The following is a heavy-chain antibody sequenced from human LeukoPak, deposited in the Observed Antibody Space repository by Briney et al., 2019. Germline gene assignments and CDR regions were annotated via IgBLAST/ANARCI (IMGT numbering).Heavy chain of an antibody. J-gene: IGHJ2*01. Sequence: SETLSLTCAVSGGSISSSNWWSWVRQPPGKGLEWIGYIYYSGSTNYNPSLKSRVTISVDTSKNQFSLKLSSVTAADTAVYYCARSDILTGYSLSRYFDLWGRGTLVTVSS. CDR3: ARSDILTGYSLSRYFDL. V-gene: IGHV4-4*02. CDR2: IYYSGST. D-gene: IGHD3-9*01. CDR1: GGSISSSNW.